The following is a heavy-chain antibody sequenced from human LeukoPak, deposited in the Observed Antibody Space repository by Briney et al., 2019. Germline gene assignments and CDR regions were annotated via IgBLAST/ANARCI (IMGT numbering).Heavy chain of an antibody. CDR2: IIPIFGTA. CDR3: ARDTTYTYYYGSGSYSENWFDP. D-gene: IGHD3-10*01. J-gene: IGHJ5*02. Sequence: SVKVSCKASGGTFSSYAISWVRQAPGQGLEWMGGIIPIFGTANYAQKFQGRVTITTDESTSTAYMEPSSLRSEDTAVYYCARDTTYTYYYGSGSYSENWFDPWGQGTLVTVSS. V-gene: IGHV1-69*05. CDR1: GGTFSSYA.